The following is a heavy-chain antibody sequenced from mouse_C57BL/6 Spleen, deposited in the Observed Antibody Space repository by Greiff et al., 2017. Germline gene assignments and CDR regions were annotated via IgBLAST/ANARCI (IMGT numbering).Heavy chain of an antibody. CDR2: IYPSDSET. V-gene: IGHV1-61*01. Sequence: VQLQQPGAELVRPGSSVKLSCKASGYTFTSYWMDWVKQRPGQGLEWIGNIYPSDSETHYNQKFKDKATLTVDKSSSTAYMQLSSLTSEDSAVYYCARYDYDEGFFAYWGQGTLVTVSA. J-gene: IGHJ3*01. D-gene: IGHD2-4*01. CDR3: ARYDYDEGFFAY. CDR1: GYTFTSYW.